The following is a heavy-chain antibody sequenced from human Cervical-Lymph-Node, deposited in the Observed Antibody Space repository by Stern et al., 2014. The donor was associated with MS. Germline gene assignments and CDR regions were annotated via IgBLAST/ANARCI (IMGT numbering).Heavy chain of an antibody. D-gene: IGHD2-15*01. Sequence: VQLVESGAEVKKPGASVKVACKTSGYKFTGYYMHWVRQAPGQGLEWMGRISPNSGGTNYEQKFQGRVTMTRDTSTSTAYMELTRLTSDDTAIYYCAREGGDTIVVLAATYGMNVWGQGTTVTVS. J-gene: IGHJ6*02. CDR2: ISPNSGGT. V-gene: IGHV1-2*06. CDR3: AREGGDTIVVLAATYGMNV. CDR1: GYKFTGYY.